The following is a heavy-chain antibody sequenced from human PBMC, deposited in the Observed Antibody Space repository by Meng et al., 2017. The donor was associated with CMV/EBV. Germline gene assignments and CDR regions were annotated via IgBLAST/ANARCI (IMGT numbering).Heavy chain of an antibody. J-gene: IGHJ4*02. CDR3: ARGLSSSSFDY. Sequence: LRLSCAVYGGSFSGYYWSWIRQPPGKGLEWIGEINHSGSTNYNPSLKSRVTISVDTSKNQFSLKLSSVTAADTAVYYCARGLSSSSFDYWGQGTLVTVSS. CDR1: GGSFSGYY. V-gene: IGHV4-34*01. CDR2: INHSGST. D-gene: IGHD6-6*01.